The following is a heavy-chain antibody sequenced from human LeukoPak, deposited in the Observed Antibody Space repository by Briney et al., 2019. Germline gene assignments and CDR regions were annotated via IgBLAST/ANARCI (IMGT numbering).Heavy chain of an antibody. V-gene: IGHV4-59*01. CDR1: GGSISSYY. Sequence: SETLSLTCTVSGGSISSYYWSWIRQPPGKGLEWIGYIYYSGSTNYNPSLKSRVTISVDTSKNQFSLKLSSVTAADTAVYYCARGLAGGSGSYYKGYFDYWGQGTLATVSS. D-gene: IGHD3-10*01. CDR3: ARGLAGGSGSYYKGYFDY. CDR2: IYYSGST. J-gene: IGHJ4*02.